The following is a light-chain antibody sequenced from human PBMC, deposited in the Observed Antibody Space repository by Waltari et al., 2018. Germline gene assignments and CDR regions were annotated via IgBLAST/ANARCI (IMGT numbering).Light chain of an antibody. J-gene: IGKJ1*01. Sequence: DVVMTQSPLSLPVTLGQSASISCDSSQSLLYSNGNTYLNWFPQRPGQSPRRLIYRISTRDSGVPDRFSGSGSGTHFSLKISRVEAEDVGIYYCMQGTYWPWTFGQGTKVEIK. V-gene: IGKV2-30*01. CDR1: QSLLYSNGNTY. CDR3: MQGTYWPWT. CDR2: RIS.